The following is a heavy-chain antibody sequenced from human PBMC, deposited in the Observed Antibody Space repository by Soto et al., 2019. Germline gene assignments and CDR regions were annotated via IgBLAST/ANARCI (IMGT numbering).Heavy chain of an antibody. CDR2: IYYSGST. D-gene: IGHD3-3*01. CDR3: ARGGRGFLYYYYGMDV. J-gene: IGHJ6*02. V-gene: IGHV4-59*01. Sequence: QVQLQESGPGLVKPSETLSLTCTVSGGSISSYYWSWIRQPPGKGLEWIGYIYYSGSTNYNPSLKSRVTISVDTSKNQFSLKLSSVTAADTAVYYCARGGRGFLYYYYGMDVWGQGTTVTVSS. CDR1: GGSISSYY.